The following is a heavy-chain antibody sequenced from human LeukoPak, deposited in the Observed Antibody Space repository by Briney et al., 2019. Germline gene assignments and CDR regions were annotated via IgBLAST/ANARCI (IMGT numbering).Heavy chain of an antibody. CDR3: ARDLAVAAGGGDY. Sequence: QPGGSLRLSCAASEFTFSSFEMNWVRQAPGKGLEWISYISRSARTTYYADSVKGRFTISRDNAKNSLYLQMNSLRAEDTAVYYCARDLAVAAGGGDYWGQGTLVTVSS. CDR2: ISRSARTT. V-gene: IGHV3-48*03. CDR1: EFTFSSFE. J-gene: IGHJ4*02. D-gene: IGHD6-19*01.